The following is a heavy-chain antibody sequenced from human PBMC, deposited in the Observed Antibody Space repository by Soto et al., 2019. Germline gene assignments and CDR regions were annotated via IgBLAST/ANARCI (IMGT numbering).Heavy chain of an antibody. D-gene: IGHD6-13*01. CDR1: GGSFSGYY. J-gene: IGHJ5*02. Sequence: PSETLSLTCAVYGGSFSGYYWSWIRQPPGKGLEWIGEINHSGSTNYNPSLKSRVTISVDTSKNQFSLKLSSVTAADTAVYYCARSSSWYARWFDPWGQGTLVTVSS. CDR2: INHSGST. CDR3: ARSSSWYARWFDP. V-gene: IGHV4-34*01.